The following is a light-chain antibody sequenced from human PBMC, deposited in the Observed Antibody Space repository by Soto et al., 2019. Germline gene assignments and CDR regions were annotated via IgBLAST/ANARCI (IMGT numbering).Light chain of an antibody. V-gene: IGKV3-20*01. CDR1: QSVNSNY. CDR2: GAS. Sequence: EIVLTQSPGTLSLSPGERATLSCRASQSVNSNYLAWYQQKPGQAPRLLIYGASTRATGIPDRFSGSGSGTDFTLTISRLEPEDSAVYYCQQYGSKPTWTIGQGTKVDI. J-gene: IGKJ1*01. CDR3: QQYGSKPTWT.